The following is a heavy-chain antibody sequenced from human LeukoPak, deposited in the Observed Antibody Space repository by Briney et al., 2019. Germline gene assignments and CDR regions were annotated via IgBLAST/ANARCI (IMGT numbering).Heavy chain of an antibody. D-gene: IGHD3-3*01. J-gene: IGHJ5*02. CDR2: INPNSGGA. Sequence: ASVKVSCKASGYTFTGYYMHWVRQAPGQGLEWMGRINPNSGGANYAQKFQGRVTMTRDTSINTAYMDLSTLRSDDTAVYYCARDSGISFNWFDPWGQGTLVTVSS. CDR1: GYTFTGYY. CDR3: ARDSGISFNWFDP. V-gene: IGHV1-2*06.